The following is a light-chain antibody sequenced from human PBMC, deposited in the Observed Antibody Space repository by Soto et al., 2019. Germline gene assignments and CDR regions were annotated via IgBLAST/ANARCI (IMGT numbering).Light chain of an antibody. CDR2: GNS. Sequence: QSVLTQPPSVSGAPGQRVTISCTGSSSNIGAGYDVHWYQQLPGTAPKLLIYGNSXRPXGVPDRFSGSKSGTSASLAITGXXXXXXXDYHCQSYDSSLSVVFGGGTKLTVL. J-gene: IGLJ2*01. CDR1: SSNIGAGYD. V-gene: IGLV1-40*01. CDR3: QSYDSSLSVV.